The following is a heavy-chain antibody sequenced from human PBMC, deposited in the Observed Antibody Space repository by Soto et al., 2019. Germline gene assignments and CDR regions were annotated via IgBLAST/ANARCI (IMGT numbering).Heavy chain of an antibody. V-gene: IGHV3-64*02. D-gene: IGHD1-26*01. J-gene: IGHJ4*02. CDR3: ARGQWELSD. Sequence: GGSLRLSCAASGFTFSSYAMHWVRQAPGKGLEYVSAISSNGGSTYYADSVKGRFTISRDNSKNTLYLQMGSLRAEDMAVYYCARGQWELSDWGQGTLVTVSS. CDR2: ISSNGGST. CDR1: GFTFSSYA.